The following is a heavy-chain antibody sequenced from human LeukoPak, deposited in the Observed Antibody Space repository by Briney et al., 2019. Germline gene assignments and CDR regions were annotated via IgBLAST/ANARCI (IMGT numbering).Heavy chain of an antibody. Sequence: GGSLRLSCAASGFTFSSYGMSWVRQAPGKGLEWVSTISGSGDYTYYADSVKGRFTISRDNSKNTLYLQMNSLRAEDTAVYYCARGSLRSPAFDIWGQGTMVTVSS. J-gene: IGHJ3*02. CDR2: ISGSGDYT. CDR3: ARGSLRSPAFDI. D-gene: IGHD3-3*01. V-gene: IGHV3-23*01. CDR1: GFTFSSYG.